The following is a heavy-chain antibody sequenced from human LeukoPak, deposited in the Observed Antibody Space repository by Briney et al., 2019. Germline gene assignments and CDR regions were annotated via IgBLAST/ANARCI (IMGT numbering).Heavy chain of an antibody. CDR3: ARIRYGGFYFDY. CDR2: ISSSGSSI. CDR1: GFTFSDYY. D-gene: IGHD3-10*01. V-gene: IGHV3-11*01. Sequence: GRSLRLSCAASGFTFSDYYMSWIRQAPGKGLEWVSYISSSGSSIYYADSVKGRFTVSRDNAKKSLYLQMHSLRAEDTAVYYCARIRYGGFYFDYWGQGTLVTVSS. J-gene: IGHJ4*02.